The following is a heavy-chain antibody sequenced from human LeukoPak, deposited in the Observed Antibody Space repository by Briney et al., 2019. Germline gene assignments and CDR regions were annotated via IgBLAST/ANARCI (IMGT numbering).Heavy chain of an antibody. D-gene: IGHD6-19*01. CDR3: AKSGSVWYFFDY. J-gene: IGHJ4*02. CDR1: EFTFSSSA. V-gene: IGHV3-23*01. Sequence: GGSLRLSCAASEFTFSSSAMSWVRQAPWKGLEWVSSISGSDDTTEYADSEKGRFTISRDNSKNTLFLHMNSLRAEDTAVYYCAKSGSVWYFFDYWGQGTLVTVSS. CDR2: ISGSDDTT.